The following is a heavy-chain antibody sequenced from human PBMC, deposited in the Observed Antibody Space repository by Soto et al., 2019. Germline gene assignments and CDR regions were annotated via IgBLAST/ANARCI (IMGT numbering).Heavy chain of an antibody. CDR3: ARLSSLHYYAFDV. CDR2: INPNSGDT. V-gene: IGHV1-2*02. CDR1: GYTFTDTS. Sequence: ASVKVSCKASGYTFTDTSLTSLRQSPGQGLEWMGWINPNSGDTNYAQTFQGRVTMTWDTSISTAYMDLSRLRSDDTAVYYCARLSSLHYYAFDVSGRGTTDTGS. J-gene: IGHJ6*02.